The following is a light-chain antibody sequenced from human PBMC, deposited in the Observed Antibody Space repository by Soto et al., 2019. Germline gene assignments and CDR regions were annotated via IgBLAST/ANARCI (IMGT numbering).Light chain of an antibody. J-gene: IGLJ1*01. CDR3: QVWDSSSDHDV. CDR2: YDS. Sequence: SYELTQPPSVSVAPGKTARITCGGNNIGSKSVHWYQQKPGQAPVLVIYYDSDRPSGIPERFSGSNSGNTATLTIGRVEAGEEADYYCQVWDSSSDHDVFGTGTKVTVL. CDR1: NIGSKS. V-gene: IGLV3-21*04.